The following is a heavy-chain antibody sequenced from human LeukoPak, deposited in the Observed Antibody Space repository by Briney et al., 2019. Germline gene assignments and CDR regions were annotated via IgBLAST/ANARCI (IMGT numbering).Heavy chain of an antibody. Sequence: ASVKVSCKASGGTFSSYAISWVRQAPGQGLEWMGGIIPIFGTANYAQKFQGRVTITTDESTSTAYMELSSLRSEDTAVYYCARDNGITGTTGYWFDPWGQGTLVTVSS. CDR3: ARDNGITGTTGYWFDP. D-gene: IGHD1-7*01. CDR1: GGTFSSYA. J-gene: IGHJ5*02. V-gene: IGHV1-69*05. CDR2: IIPIFGTA.